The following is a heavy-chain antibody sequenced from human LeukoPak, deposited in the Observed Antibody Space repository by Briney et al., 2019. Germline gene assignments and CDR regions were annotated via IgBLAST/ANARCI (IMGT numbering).Heavy chain of an antibody. CDR2: IKPNSGGT. D-gene: IGHD5-24*01. J-gene: IGHJ4*02. V-gene: IGHV1-2*04. CDR3: GRVDMATTKDY. Sequence: ASVKVSCKASGYTFTGYYMHWVRQAPGQGLEWMGWIKPNSGGTNYAQKFQGWVTMTRDTSISTAYMELSRLRSDDTAVYYCGRVDMATTKDYWGQGTLVTVSS. CDR1: GYTFTGYY.